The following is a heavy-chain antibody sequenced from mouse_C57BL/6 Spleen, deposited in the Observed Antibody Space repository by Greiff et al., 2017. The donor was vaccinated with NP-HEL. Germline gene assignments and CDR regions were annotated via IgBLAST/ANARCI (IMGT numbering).Heavy chain of an antibody. Sequence: QVQLQQPGAELVMPGASVKLSCKASGYTFTGYWMHWVKQRPGQGLEWIGEIDPCDSCTNYNHKFKGKSTLTVDTSSNTAYMQLSSLTSEDSAVDYCARLYYSKYLYDFDYWGQGTTLTVSS. V-gene: IGHV1-69*01. CDR3: ARLYYSKYLYDFDY. D-gene: IGHD2-5*01. CDR2: IDPCDSCT. J-gene: IGHJ2*01. CDR1: GYTFTGYW.